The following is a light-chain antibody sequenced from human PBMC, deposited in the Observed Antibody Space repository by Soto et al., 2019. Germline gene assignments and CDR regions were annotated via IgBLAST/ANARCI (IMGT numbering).Light chain of an antibody. Sequence: EIVLTQSPGTLSLSPGERATLSCRASQSVSSSFLAWYQQKPGQAPRLLIYGASSRATGSPDRFSGSGSGTDFTLTISRLEHEDVAVYYCQQYNSSPSTFGPGTKVDI. J-gene: IGKJ3*01. V-gene: IGKV3-20*01. CDR1: QSVSSSF. CDR2: GAS. CDR3: QQYNSSPST.